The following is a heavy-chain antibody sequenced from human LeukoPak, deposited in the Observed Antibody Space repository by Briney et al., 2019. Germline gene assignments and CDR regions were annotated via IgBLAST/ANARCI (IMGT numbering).Heavy chain of an antibody. CDR2: IDPSDSYT. CDR3: ARQKSATAGKRSWFDP. Sequence: GESLKISCKGSGYSFTSYWISWVRQMPGKGLEWMGRIDPSDSYTNYSPSFQGHVTISADKSISTAYLQWSSLKASDTAMYYCARQKSATAGKRSWFDPWGQGTLVTVSS. CDR1: GYSFTSYW. D-gene: IGHD6-13*01. J-gene: IGHJ5*02. V-gene: IGHV5-10-1*01.